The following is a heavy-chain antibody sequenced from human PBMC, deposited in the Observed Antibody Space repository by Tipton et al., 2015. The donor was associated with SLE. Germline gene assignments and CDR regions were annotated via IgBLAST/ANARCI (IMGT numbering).Heavy chain of an antibody. CDR2: IYTSGST. CDR3: ARDSDSASHP. Sequence: TLSLTCTVSGGSISSGSYYWSWIRQPAGKGLEWIGRIYTSGSTNYNPSLKSRVTISVDTSKNQSSLKLSSVTAADTAVYYCARDSDSASHPWGQGTLITVSS. CDR1: GGSISSGSYY. V-gene: IGHV4-61*02. D-gene: IGHD3-10*01. J-gene: IGHJ5*02.